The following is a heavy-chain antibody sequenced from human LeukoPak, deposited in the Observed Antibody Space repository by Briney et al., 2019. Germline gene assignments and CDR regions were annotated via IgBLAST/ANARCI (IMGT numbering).Heavy chain of an antibody. CDR1: GGTVSSYY. CDR3: ARTLGGAKGYFYYYYYMDV. Sequence: SETLSLTCTVSGGTVSSYYWGWIRQPPGKGLEWIGYIYYSGSTNYNPSLKGRVTISVDTSKNQFSLKLTAVTAADTAVYYCARTLGGAKGYFYYYYYMDVWGKGTTVTVSS. J-gene: IGHJ6*03. D-gene: IGHD1-26*01. CDR2: IYYSGST. V-gene: IGHV4-59*02.